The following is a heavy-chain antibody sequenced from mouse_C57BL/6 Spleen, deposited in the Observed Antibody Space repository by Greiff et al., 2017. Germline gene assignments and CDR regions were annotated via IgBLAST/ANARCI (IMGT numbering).Heavy chain of an antibody. J-gene: IGHJ3*01. V-gene: IGHV1-50*01. D-gene: IGHD1-1*01. Sequence: QVQLQQPGAELVKPGASVKLSCKASGYTFTSYWMQWVKQRPGQGLEWIGEIDPSDSYTNYNQKFKGKATLTVDTSSSTAYMQLSSLTSADSAVYYCARKGGRLLDSFAYWGQGTLVTVSA. CDR2: IDPSDSYT. CDR1: GYTFTSYW. CDR3: ARKGGRLLDSFAY.